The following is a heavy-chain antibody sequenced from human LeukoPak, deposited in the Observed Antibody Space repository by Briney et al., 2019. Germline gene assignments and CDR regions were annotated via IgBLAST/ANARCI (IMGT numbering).Heavy chain of an antibody. D-gene: IGHD5-24*01. CDR3: AREGWLQS. CDR1: GGSISSHY. Sequence: SETLSLTCTVSGGSISSHYWSWIRQPPGKGLEWIGYTYYSGSTNYNPSLKSRVTISVDTSKNQFSLKLSSVTAADTAVYYCAREGWLQSWGQGTLVTVSS. CDR2: TYYSGST. V-gene: IGHV4-59*11. J-gene: IGHJ4*02.